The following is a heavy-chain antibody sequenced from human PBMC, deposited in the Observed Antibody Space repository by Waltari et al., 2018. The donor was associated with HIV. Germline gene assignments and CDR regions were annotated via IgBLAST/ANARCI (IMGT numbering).Heavy chain of an antibody. CDR2: TDESGST. D-gene: IGHD2-15*01. CDR3: ARHGCSGGRCNWHFDL. V-gene: IGHV4-34*02. CDR1: GGSLRGYY. Sequence: QVQLQQWGAGLVKPSETLSLTCAVYGGSLRGYYWSWIRQPPGKGLEWTGETDESGSTIYNPSLRSRVTISVDTSRNQFSLSLSSVTAADTAVYFCARHGCSGGRCNWHFDLWGRGTLVTVSS. J-gene: IGHJ2*01.